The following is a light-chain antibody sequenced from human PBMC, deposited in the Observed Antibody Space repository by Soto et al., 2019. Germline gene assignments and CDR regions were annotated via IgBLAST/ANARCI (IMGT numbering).Light chain of an antibody. CDR3: QQRSNGPQLT. J-gene: IGKJ4*01. Sequence: EIVLTQSPATLSLSPGERATLSCRASQSVSSYLAWYQQKPGQAPRLLIYDASNRATGIPARFSGSGSGTDFTLTSSMLEPYSFAVSYCQQRSNGPQLTFGGGTKVEIK. V-gene: IGKV3-11*01. CDR1: QSVSSY. CDR2: DAS.